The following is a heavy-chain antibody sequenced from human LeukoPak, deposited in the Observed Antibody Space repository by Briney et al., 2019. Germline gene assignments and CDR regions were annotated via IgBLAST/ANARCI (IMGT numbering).Heavy chain of an antibody. V-gene: IGHV3-66*02. CDR3: ARDSHDFWSGFHDY. Sequence: GGSLRLSCAASGFTASSNYMSWVRQAPGKGLEWVSVIYSGGSTYYADSVKGRFTISRDNSKNTLYLQMNSLRAEDTAVNYCARDSHDFWSGFHDYWGQGTLVTVSS. CDR2: IYSGGST. D-gene: IGHD3-3*01. J-gene: IGHJ4*02. CDR1: GFTASSNY.